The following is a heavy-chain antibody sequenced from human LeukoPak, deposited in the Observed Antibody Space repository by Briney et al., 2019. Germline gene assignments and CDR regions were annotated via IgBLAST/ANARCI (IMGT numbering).Heavy chain of an antibody. CDR1: GFTFSSYA. Sequence: GGSLRPSCAASGFTFSSYAMRWVRQAPGKGLEWVSAISGSGGSTYYADSVKGRLTISRDNSKNTLYLQMNSLRAEDTAVYYCAKERQRIVGAARDYWGQGTLVTVSS. V-gene: IGHV3-23*01. D-gene: IGHD1-26*01. CDR3: AKERQRIVGAARDY. J-gene: IGHJ4*02. CDR2: ISGSGGST.